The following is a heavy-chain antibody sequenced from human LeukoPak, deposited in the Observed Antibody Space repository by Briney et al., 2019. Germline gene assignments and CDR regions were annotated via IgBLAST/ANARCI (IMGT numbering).Heavy chain of an antibody. D-gene: IGHD2-21*01. Sequence: PSETLSLTXAVSGYSISSGYYWGWFRQPPGKGLEWIGSIYHSGSTYYNPSLKSRVTISVDTSKNQFSLKLSSVTAADTAVYYCTRSPEVVIAPFDYWGQGTLVTVSS. CDR3: TRSPEVVIAPFDY. CDR1: GYSISSGYY. J-gene: IGHJ4*02. CDR2: IYHSGST. V-gene: IGHV4-38-2*01.